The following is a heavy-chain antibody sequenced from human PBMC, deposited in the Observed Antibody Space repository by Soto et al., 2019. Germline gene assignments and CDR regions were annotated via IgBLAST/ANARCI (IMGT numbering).Heavy chain of an antibody. Sequence: QVTVKESGPVLVKPTETLTLTCTVSGFSLSNAGLGVSWIRQPPGKALEWLAHIFSNDEKSYSTSLKTRLTISKDTSKSQVVPIMTNRDPVDTATYYCASTYSASWYWFDPWGQGTLVTVPS. CDR3: ASTYSASWYWFDP. CDR1: GFSLSNAGLG. J-gene: IGHJ5*02. CDR2: IFSNDEK. D-gene: IGHD6-13*01. V-gene: IGHV2-26*04.